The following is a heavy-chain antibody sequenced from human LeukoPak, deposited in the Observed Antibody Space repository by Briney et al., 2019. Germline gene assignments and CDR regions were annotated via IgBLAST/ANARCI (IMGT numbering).Heavy chain of an antibody. CDR2: IYYSGST. Sequence: SETLSLTCTVSGGSISSSSYYWGWIRQPPGKGLEWIGSIYYSGSTYYNPSLKSRVTISVDTSKNQFSLKLSSVTAADTAVYYCAREVVAATPIGYYYYMDVWGKGTTVTVSS. J-gene: IGHJ6*03. CDR3: AREVVAATPIGYYYYMDV. CDR1: GGSISSSSYY. D-gene: IGHD2-15*01. V-gene: IGHV4-39*01.